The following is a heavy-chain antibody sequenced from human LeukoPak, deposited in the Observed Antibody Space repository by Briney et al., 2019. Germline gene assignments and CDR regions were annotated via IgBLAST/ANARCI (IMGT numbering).Heavy chain of an antibody. V-gene: IGHV3-30-3*01. CDR2: ISYDGSNK. CDR3: ARDPVLRDSGTPSDDY. D-gene: IGHD1-1*01. J-gene: IGHJ4*02. Sequence: GRSLRLSCAASGFTFSSYAMHWVRQAPGKGLEWVAVISYDGSNKYYADSVKGRFTISRDNSKNTLYLQMNSLRAEDTAVYYCARDPVLRDSGTPSDDYWGQGTLGTVSS. CDR1: GFTFSSYA.